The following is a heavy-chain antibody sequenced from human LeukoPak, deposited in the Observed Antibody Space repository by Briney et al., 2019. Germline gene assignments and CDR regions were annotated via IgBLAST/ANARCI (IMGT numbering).Heavy chain of an antibody. CDR2: ISWNSGSI. V-gene: IGHV3-9*01. D-gene: IGHD1-14*01. CDR1: GFTFDDYT. J-gene: IGHJ4*02. CDR3: AKDRRNDFDY. Sequence: GRSLRLSCAASGFTFDDYTMGWVRHAPGKGLEWVSGISWNSGSIVYADSVKGRFTISRDNAKNSLYLQMNSLRGDDTALYYCAKDRRNDFDYWGQGTLVTVSS.